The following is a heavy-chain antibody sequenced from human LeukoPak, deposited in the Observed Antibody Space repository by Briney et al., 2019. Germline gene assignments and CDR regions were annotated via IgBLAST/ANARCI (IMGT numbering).Heavy chain of an antibody. CDR3: ARGRVSAFDI. V-gene: IGHV6-1*01. J-gene: IGHJ3*02. D-gene: IGHD2-8*01. CDR1: GDSVSSNSVA. CDR2: TYYRSKWYI. Sequence: SQTLSLTRAISGDSVSSNSVAWNWIRQSPSRGPEWLGRTYYRSKWYIDYADSVKSRMTISPDTSKNQFSLQLNSMTPEDTAIYYCARGRVSAFDIWGQGTMVTVSS.